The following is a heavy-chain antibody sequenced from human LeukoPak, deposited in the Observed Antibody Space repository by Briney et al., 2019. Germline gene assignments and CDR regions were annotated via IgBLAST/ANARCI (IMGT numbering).Heavy chain of an antibody. CDR2: INSDGSST. V-gene: IGHV3-74*01. CDR3: TRDQAGAFDI. J-gene: IGHJ3*02. D-gene: IGHD3-10*01. Sequence: GGSLRLSCKTSGFTFRTYWMHWVRQAPGRGLVWVSRINSDGSSTSYADSVKGRLTISRDNAKNTLYLQMNGLRAEDTALYYCTRDQAGAFDIWGQGTMVTVSS. CDR1: GFTFRTYW.